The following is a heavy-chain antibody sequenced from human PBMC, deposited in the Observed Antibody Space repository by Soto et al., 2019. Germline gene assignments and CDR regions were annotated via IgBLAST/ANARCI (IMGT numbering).Heavy chain of an antibody. CDR3: ARCARYEDAFDI. CDR1: GYTFSSYA. D-gene: IGHD1-1*01. CDR2: INAGNGNT. J-gene: IGHJ3*02. Sequence: QVQVVQSGAEVKKPGASVKVSCKASGYTFSSYAMYWVRQAPGQRLEWMGWINAGNGNTKYSQKFQGRVTITRSTSASTAYMELRSLTSEDTAVYYCARCARYEDAFDIWGQGTMVTVSS. V-gene: IGHV1-3*01.